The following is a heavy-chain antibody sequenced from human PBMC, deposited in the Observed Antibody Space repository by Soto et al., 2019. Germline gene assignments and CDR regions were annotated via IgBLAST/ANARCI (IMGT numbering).Heavy chain of an antibody. CDR1: GFTFSSYA. CDR2: ISYDGRNK. Sequence: PGGSLRLSCAASGFTFSSYAVHWVRQAPGKGLDWVALISYDGRNKYYADSVKGRFTISRDNSKSTLHLQMNSLRVEDTAVYYCAKDRTFGPPLVRFDSWGQGTLVTVSS. D-gene: IGHD6-6*01. V-gene: IGHV3-30-3*02. CDR3: AKDRTFGPPLVRFDS. J-gene: IGHJ4*02.